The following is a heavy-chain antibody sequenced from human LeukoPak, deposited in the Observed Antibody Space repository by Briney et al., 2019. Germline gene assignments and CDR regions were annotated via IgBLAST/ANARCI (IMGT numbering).Heavy chain of an antibody. CDR1: GGSISSYY. V-gene: IGHV4-4*07. CDR3: ARGLGLPEYYYDSNGYRGGAFDI. Sequence: PSETLSLTCTVSGGSISSYYWSWIRLPAGKGLEWIGRIYTSGSTNYNPSLKSRVTMSVDTSKNQFSLKLSSVTAADTAVYYCARGLGLPEYYYDSNGYRGGAFDIWGQGTMVTVSS. J-gene: IGHJ3*02. CDR2: IYTSGST. D-gene: IGHD3-22*01.